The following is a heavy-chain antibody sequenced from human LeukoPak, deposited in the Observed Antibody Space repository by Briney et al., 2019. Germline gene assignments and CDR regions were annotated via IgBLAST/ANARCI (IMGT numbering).Heavy chain of an antibody. CDR1: GYTFTTYG. CDR3: VSEYHNGDY. CDR2: ITPYNGNT. Sequence: ASVKVSCKASGYTFTTYGINWVRQAPGQGLEWMGRITPYNGNTNLVQKLQGRVTTTTDTSTSTAYMELRSLIPDDTAVYCCVSEYHNGDYWGQGTLVTVPS. J-gene: IGHJ4*02. D-gene: IGHD2-2*01. V-gene: IGHV1-18*01.